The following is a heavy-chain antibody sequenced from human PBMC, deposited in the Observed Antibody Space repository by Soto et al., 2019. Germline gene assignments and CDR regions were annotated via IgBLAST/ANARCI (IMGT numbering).Heavy chain of an antibody. Sequence: GGSLRLSCVASGFTFSHYTLNWVRRAPGKGLEWVSTISDRPTGHTHYAESVRGRFTISRDDSRDTVFLQMDSLRAEDTAVYYCTTRMIAHFDYWGQGVLVTVSS. CDR3: TTRMIAHFDY. V-gene: IGHV3-23*01. D-gene: IGHD2-21*01. CDR1: GFTFSHYT. CDR2: ISDRPTGHT. J-gene: IGHJ4*02.